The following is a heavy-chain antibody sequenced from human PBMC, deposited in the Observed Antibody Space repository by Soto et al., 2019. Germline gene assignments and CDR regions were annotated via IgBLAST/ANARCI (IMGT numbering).Heavy chain of an antibody. CDR1: GFSFSTYS. CDR3: ARDHYGSGNYYFDY. V-gene: IGHV3-21*01. J-gene: IGHJ4*02. Sequence: PGGSLRLSCAASGFSFSTYSMNWVRQAPGKGLEWVSFISSSSSYMNYADSVKGRFTTSRDNAKNSLYLHMNSLRAEDTAVYYCARDHYGSGNYYFDYWGQGTLVTVSS. D-gene: IGHD3-10*01. CDR2: ISSSSSYM.